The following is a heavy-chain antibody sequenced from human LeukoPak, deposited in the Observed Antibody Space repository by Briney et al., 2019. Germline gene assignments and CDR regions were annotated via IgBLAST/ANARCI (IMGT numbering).Heavy chain of an antibody. J-gene: IGHJ4*02. CDR2: IYTSGST. CDR1: GGSISSYY. V-gene: IGHV4-4*07. Sequence: SETLSLTCTLSGGSISSYYWSWIRQPAGKGLKWIGRIYTSGSTNYNPSLKSRVTMSVDTSKNQFSLKLSSVTAADTAVYYCARGIDSTYHRVFDYWGQGTLVTVSS. D-gene: IGHD1-1*01. CDR3: ARGIDSTYHRVFDY.